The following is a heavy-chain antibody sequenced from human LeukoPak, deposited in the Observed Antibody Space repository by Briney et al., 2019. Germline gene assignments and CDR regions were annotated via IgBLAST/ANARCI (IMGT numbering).Heavy chain of an antibody. D-gene: IGHD3-10*01. CDR1: GFSFSSYA. J-gene: IGHJ4*02. Sequence: GGSLRLSCAASGFSFSSYATSWVRQARGKGLEWVSAISGSGGSTCYADSVKGRFTISRANSKNTPYLQLNRQRAEHTAVYYCAKVPPPILLWFGESLAYWGQGTLVTVSS. V-gene: IGHV3-23*01. CDR2: ISGSGGST. CDR3: AKVPPPILLWFGESLAY.